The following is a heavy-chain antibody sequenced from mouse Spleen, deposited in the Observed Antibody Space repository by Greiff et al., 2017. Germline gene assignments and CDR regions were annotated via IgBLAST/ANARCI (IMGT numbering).Heavy chain of an antibody. CDR2: IYPGSGST. CDR3: ASEEDTWFAY. J-gene: IGHJ3*01. CDR1: GYPFNSYW. V-gene: IGHV1-55*01. Sequence: QVQLQQPGAELVKPGASVKMSCQASGYPFNSYWITWVKQRPGQGLEWIGDIYPGSGSTNYNEKFKSKATLTVDTSSSTAYMQLSSLTSEDSAVYYCASEEDTWFAYWGQGTLVTVSA.